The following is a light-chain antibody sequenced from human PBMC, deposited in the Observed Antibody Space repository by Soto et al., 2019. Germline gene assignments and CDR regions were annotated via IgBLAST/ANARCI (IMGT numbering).Light chain of an antibody. CDR3: QQCDPSPWT. Sequence: EIVLTQSPGTLSLSPGERATLSCRASQTINSNYLVWFQQKPGQAPRLLIYGASSRATGIPDRVSGSGSGTDFTLTISSLEPEDFAVYYCQQCDPSPWTFGQGTKVEIK. V-gene: IGKV3-20*01. J-gene: IGKJ1*01. CDR1: QTINSNY. CDR2: GAS.